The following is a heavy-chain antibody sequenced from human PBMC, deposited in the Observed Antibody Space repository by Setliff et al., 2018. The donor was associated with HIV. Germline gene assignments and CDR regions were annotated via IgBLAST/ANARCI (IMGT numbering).Heavy chain of an antibody. D-gene: IGHD3-3*01. CDR1: GLPFSSNW. J-gene: IGHJ4*02. CDR2: VNPDETIT. CDR3: IRDRQLTFDF. V-gene: IGHV3-74*01. Sequence: GGSLRLSCVVSGLPFSSNWMHWVRQAPGKGLEWVSRVNPDETITTYADSVRGRFTISRDNAKNTLYLQMNNLRAEDTALYYCIRDRQLTFDFWGQGTVVTVSS.